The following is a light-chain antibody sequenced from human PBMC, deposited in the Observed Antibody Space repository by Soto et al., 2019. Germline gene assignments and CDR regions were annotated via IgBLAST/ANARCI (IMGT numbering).Light chain of an antibody. CDR3: QQRSNWPSIS. CDR1: QSVDSSY. J-gene: IGKJ5*01. V-gene: IGKV3D-20*02. Sequence: EVVMTQSPGTRSLSPGGRATLSCRGSQSVDSSYLAWYHQRPGQAPRLLIYGASSRATGIPDRFSGSGSGTDFTLTISRREPEDFAVYYCQQRSNWPSISCGQGTRREIK. CDR2: GAS.